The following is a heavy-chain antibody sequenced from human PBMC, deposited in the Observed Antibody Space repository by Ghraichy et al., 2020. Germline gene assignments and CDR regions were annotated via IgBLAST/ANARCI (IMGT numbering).Heavy chain of an antibody. CDR3: ARGGGTYYYDSGGLNKFSY. CDR1: GFTFSTHD. D-gene: IGHD3-10*01. Sequence: GGSLRLSCAASGFTFSTHDMHWVRQAPGKGLEWVSSIVTTGKTYHASSAKGRFTVFRDNVKNSVYLQRNSLRVGDTAVYYWARGGGTYYYDSGGLNKFSYWGQGALVAVSP. CDR2: IVTTGKT. V-gene: IGHV3-13*01. J-gene: IGHJ4*02.